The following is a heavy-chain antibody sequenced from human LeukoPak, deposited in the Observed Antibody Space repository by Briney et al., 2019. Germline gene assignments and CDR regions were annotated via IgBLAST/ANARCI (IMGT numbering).Heavy chain of an antibody. J-gene: IGHJ4*02. CDR2: IYYSGST. D-gene: IGHD3-16*02. CDR1: GGSISSSSYY. Sequence: SETLSLSCTVSGGSISSSSYYWGWIRQPPGKGLEWIGSIYYSGSTYYNPSLKSRVTISVYTSKNQFSLKLSSVTAADTAVYYCARVHYDYVWGSYRQSNNFDYWGQGTLVTVSS. CDR3: ARVHYDYVWGSYRQSNNFDY. V-gene: IGHV4-39*07.